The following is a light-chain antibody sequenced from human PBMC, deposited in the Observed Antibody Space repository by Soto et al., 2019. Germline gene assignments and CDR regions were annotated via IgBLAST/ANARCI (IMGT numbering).Light chain of an antibody. Sequence: EVVRKKFPATLSVSPGERAPLSCMASQSVNIYLAWYQQKPVQAPRLLIFGATYRATGIPARFSGSGSGTEFTLTISSLQSEDYAVYYCQQYNVWPPITVGQVTRLEI. CDR1: QSVNIY. CDR3: QQYNVWPPIT. V-gene: IGKV3D-15*01. J-gene: IGKJ5*01. CDR2: GAT.